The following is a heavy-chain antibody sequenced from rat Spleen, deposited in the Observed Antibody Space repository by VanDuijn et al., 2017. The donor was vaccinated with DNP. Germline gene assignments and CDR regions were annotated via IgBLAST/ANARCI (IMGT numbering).Heavy chain of an antibody. Sequence: EVELVESGGGLVQPGRSMKLSCAASGFTFSNYGMAWVRQAPTKGLEWVASISTCGGSTYYRDSVKGRFTISRDNAKSTLYLQMDRLRSEDTATYYFPTHSHWFAYCGQGTLVTVSS. CDR1: GFTFSNYG. V-gene: IGHV5-25*01. CDR3: PTHSHWFAY. CDR2: ISTCGGST. J-gene: IGHJ3*01.